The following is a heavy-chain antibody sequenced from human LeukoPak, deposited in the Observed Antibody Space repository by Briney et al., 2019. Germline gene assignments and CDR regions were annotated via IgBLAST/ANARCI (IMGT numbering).Heavy chain of an antibody. CDR2: ISAYNGNT. J-gene: IGHJ5*02. V-gene: IGHV1-18*01. CDR1: GYTFTSYG. CDR3: ARDGSGRYMKNWFDP. Sequence: ASVKVSCKASGYTFTSYGISWVRQAPGQGLEWMGWISAYNGNTNYAQKLQGRVTMTTDTSTSTAYMELRSLRSDDTAVYYCARDGSGRYMKNWFDPWGQGTLVTVSS. D-gene: IGHD3-10*01.